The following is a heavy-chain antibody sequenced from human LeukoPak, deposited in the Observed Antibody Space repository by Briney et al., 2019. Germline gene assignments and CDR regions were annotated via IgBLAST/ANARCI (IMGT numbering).Heavy chain of an antibody. CDR1: GGSISTYY. J-gene: IGHJ1*01. D-gene: IGHD6-6*01. CDR3: ARGGAARLHFQN. CDR2: IYHSGST. Sequence: SETLSLTCTVSGGSISTYYWNWIRQPPGKGLEWIGYIYHSGSTNYNPSLQSRVTISVDMSKNQFSLNLNSVTAADTAVYYCARGGAARLHFQNWGQGALVTVSS. V-gene: IGHV4-59*01.